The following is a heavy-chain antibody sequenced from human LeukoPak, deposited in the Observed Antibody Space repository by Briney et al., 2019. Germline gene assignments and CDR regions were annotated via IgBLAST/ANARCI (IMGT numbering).Heavy chain of an antibody. J-gene: IGHJ5*02. CDR1: GFTFSSYA. Sequence: GGSLRLSCAASGFTFSSYAMSWVRQAPGKGLEWVSAISGSGGSTYYADSVKGRFTISRDNSKNTLYLQMSSLRAEDTAVYYCAKDSSTNYYGSGSYPFNWFDPWGQGTLVTVSS. D-gene: IGHD3-10*01. CDR2: ISGSGGST. V-gene: IGHV3-23*01. CDR3: AKDSSTNYYGSGSYPFNWFDP.